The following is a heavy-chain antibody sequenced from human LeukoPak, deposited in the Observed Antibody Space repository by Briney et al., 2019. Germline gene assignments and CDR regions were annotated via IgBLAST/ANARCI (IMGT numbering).Heavy chain of an antibody. J-gene: IGHJ5*02. D-gene: IGHD3-10*01. CDR1: GYTFTSYD. CDR2: MNPNSDNT. Sequence: ASVKVSXKASGYTFTSYDINWVRQATGQGLEWMGWMNPNSDNTGYAQKFQGRVTMTRNTSISTAYMELSSLRSEDTAVYYCARGIGARITMVRGVRGPSPQWFDPWGQGTLVTVSS. CDR3: ARGIGARITMVRGVRGPSPQWFDP. V-gene: IGHV1-8*01.